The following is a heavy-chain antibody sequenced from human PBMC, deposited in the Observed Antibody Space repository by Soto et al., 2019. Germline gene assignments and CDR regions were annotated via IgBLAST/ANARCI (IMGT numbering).Heavy chain of an antibody. CDR3: ARSKDIVVVVAAIGWFDP. J-gene: IGHJ5*02. CDR2: IIPIFGTA. Sequence: QVQLVQSGAEVKKPGSSVKVSCKASGGTFSSYAISWVRQAPGQGLEWMGGIIPIFGTANYAQKFQGRVTITADKSTSTAYMELSSLRSEYTAVYYCARSKDIVVVVAAIGWFDPWGQGTLVTVSS. V-gene: IGHV1-69*06. CDR1: GGTFSSYA. D-gene: IGHD2-15*01.